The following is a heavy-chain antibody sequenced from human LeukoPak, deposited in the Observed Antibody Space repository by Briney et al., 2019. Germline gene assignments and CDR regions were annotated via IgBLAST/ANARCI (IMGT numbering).Heavy chain of an antibody. V-gene: IGHV1-46*01. D-gene: IGHD1-26*01. CDR2: INPSGGST. J-gene: IGHJ4*02. Sequence: GASVKVSCKASGYTFTSYYMHWVRQAPGQGLEWMGIINPSGGSTSYAQKFQGRVTMTRDTSTSTVYMELSSLRSEDTAVYYCARAGGVYSGSYYFDYWGQGTLVTVSS. CDR3: ARAGGVYSGSYYFDY. CDR1: GYTFTSYY.